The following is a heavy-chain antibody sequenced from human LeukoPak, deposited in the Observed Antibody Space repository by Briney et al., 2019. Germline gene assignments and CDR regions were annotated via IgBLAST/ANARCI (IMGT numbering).Heavy chain of an antibody. Sequence: SETLSLTCAVYGGSFSGYYWSWIRQPPGKGLEWIGEINHSGSTNYNPSFKSRVTISVDTSKNQFSLKLSSVTAADTAVYYCARLGAEVSVVAATGTFDYWGQGTLVTVSS. CDR1: GGSFSGYY. D-gene: IGHD2-15*01. CDR2: INHSGST. J-gene: IGHJ4*02. CDR3: ARLGAEVSVVAATGTFDY. V-gene: IGHV4-34*01.